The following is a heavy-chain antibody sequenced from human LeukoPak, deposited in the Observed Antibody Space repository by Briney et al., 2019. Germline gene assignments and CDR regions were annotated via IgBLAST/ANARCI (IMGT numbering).Heavy chain of an antibody. CDR1: GFTFSSYA. J-gene: IGHJ4*02. CDR3: ARATMTLAARPTFFDY. D-gene: IGHD6-6*01. V-gene: IGHV3-30*04. CDR2: ISYDGSNK. Sequence: QTGGSLRLSCAASGFTFSSYAMHWVRQAPGKGLEWVAVISYDGSNKYYADSVKGRFTISRDNSKNTLYLQMNSLRAEDTAVYYCARATMTLAARPTFFDYWGQGTLVTVSS.